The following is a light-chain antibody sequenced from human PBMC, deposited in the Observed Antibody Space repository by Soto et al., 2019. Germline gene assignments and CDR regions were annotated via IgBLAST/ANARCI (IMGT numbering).Light chain of an antibody. V-gene: IGLV2-8*01. Sequence: QSALTQPPSASGTPGQSVTISCTGTSSDVGGYNSVSWYQQHPGKAPKVIIYEVTKRASGVPDRFSGSKSGNTASLTVSGLQAEDDADYYCSSYAGSNNVLFGGGTKVTVL. J-gene: IGLJ3*02. CDR1: SSDVGGYNS. CDR3: SSYAGSNNVL. CDR2: EVT.